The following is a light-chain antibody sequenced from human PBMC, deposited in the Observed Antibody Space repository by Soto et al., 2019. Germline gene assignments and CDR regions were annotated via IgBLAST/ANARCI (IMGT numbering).Light chain of an antibody. V-gene: IGKV3-20*01. CDR1: RSFSSSY. Sequence: ELVLTQSPDTLSLSPGERATLSCRASRSFSSSYLAWYQQRPGQAPRLLIYAASTRATGIPDRFSGSGSATDFTLTLSRLEPEDSAVYYCHHYDSSPPYTFGQGTKLEIK. CDR2: AAS. CDR3: HHYDSSPPYT. J-gene: IGKJ2*01.